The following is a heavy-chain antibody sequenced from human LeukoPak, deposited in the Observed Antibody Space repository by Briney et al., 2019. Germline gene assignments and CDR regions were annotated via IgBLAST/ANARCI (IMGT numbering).Heavy chain of an antibody. Sequence: GDSLKISWKGSGYRFTSYWIGWVRQMPGKGLEWMGIIYPGDSDTRYSPSFQGQITISADKSISTAYLQWSSLKASDTAMYYCAEVQTGDYFDYWGQGTLVTVSS. D-gene: IGHD3-10*01. V-gene: IGHV5-51*01. CDR2: IYPGDSDT. CDR3: AEVQTGDYFDY. J-gene: IGHJ4*02. CDR1: GYRFTSYW.